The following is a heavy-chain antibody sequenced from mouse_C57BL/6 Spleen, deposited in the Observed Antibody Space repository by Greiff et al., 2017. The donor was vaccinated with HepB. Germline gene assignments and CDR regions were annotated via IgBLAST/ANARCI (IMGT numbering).Heavy chain of an antibody. CDR2: INPNNGGT. D-gene: IGHD1-1*01. CDR1: GYTFTDYY. J-gene: IGHJ4*01. Sequence: VQLQQSGPELVKPGASVKISCKASGYTFTDYYMNWVKQSHGKSLEWIGDINPNNGGTSYNQKFKGKATLTVDKSSSTAYMELRSLTSEDSAVYYCARGAYYYGSHYAMDYWGQGTSVTVSS. V-gene: IGHV1-26*01. CDR3: ARGAYYYGSHYAMDY.